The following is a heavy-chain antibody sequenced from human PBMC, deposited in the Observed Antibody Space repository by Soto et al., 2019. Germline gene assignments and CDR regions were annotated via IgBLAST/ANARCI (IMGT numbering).Heavy chain of an antibody. CDR3: SSVVAGDPRHSGFDS. CDR2: IHYIGGT. Sequence: PSETLSLTCTVSGGSINNGGYFWAWIRHPPGKGLEWIGSIHYIGGTYYNSSLKGRVTISTYTSTSHFFLKLMSVTAADTAVYFCSSVVAGDPRHSGFDSRGPG. J-gene: IGHJ4*02. CDR1: GGSINNGGYF. D-gene: IGHD2-21*01. V-gene: IGHV4-39*02.